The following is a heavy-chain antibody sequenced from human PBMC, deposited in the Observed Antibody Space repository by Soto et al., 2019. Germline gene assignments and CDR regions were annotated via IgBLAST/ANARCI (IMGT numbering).Heavy chain of an antibody. V-gene: IGHV4-39*01. D-gene: IGHD5-18*01. J-gene: IGHJ4*02. CDR1: GGSISSSSYY. Sequence: QVQLQESGPGLVKPSETLSLTCTISGGSISSSSYYWGWIRQPPGKGREWIGNIYYNGNTYYNPSLNSRATMSVSTSKTQFSLNLSSVTAADTAVYYCVKCGYSFTYLPFDSWGQGTLVAVSS. CDR3: VKCGYSFTYLPFDS. CDR2: IYYNGNT.